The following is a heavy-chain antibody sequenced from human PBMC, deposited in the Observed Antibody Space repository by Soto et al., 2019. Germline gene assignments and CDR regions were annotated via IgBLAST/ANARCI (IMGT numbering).Heavy chain of an antibody. CDR2: ISGSGGST. V-gene: IGHV3-23*01. Sequence: EVQLLESGGGLVQPGGSPRLSCAASGFTFSSYAMSWVHQAPGKGLEWVSAISGSGGSTYYADSVKGRFTISRDNSKNTLYLQMNSLRAEDTAVYYCAKGTYYYDSSGYYGYWGQGTLVTVSS. D-gene: IGHD3-22*01. CDR3: AKGTYYYDSSGYYGY. CDR1: GFTFSSYA. J-gene: IGHJ4*02.